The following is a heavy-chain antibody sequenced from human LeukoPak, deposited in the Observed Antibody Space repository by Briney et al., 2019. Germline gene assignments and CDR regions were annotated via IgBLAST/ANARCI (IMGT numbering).Heavy chain of an antibody. CDR3: ASGVGTGATDH. J-gene: IGHJ4*02. D-gene: IGHD4/OR15-4a*01. V-gene: IGHV4-39*07. CDR1: GASISSGTYS. CDR2: IHYVA. Sequence: SETLSLTCSVSGASISSGTYSWGWIRQSPGKGLEWIASIHYVANSRVTISVDASKNRFSLELSSVTAADTAVYYCASGVGTGATDHWGQGIHDTVSS.